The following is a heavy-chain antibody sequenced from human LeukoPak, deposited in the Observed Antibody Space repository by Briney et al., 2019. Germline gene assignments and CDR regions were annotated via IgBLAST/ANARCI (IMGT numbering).Heavy chain of an antibody. J-gene: IGHJ4*02. V-gene: IGHV4-31*03. CDR3: ARGTTVEFFDY. CDR1: SGSIRSYY. D-gene: IGHD4-23*01. Sequence: SETLSLTCSVSSGSIRSYYWSWIRQHPGKGLEWIGYIYYSGSTYYNPSLKSRVTISVDTSKNQFSLKLSSVTAADTAVYYCARGTTVEFFDYWGQGTLVTVSS. CDR2: IYYSGST.